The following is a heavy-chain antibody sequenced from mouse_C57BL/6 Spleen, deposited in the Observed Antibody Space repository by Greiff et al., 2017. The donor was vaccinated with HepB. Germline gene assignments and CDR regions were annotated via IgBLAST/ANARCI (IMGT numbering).Heavy chain of an antibody. J-gene: IGHJ1*03. CDR1: GYAFSSSW. CDR2: IYPGDGDT. V-gene: IGHV1-82*01. CDR3: ARFQYDYDQDWYFDV. Sequence: QVQLQQSGPELVKPGASVKISCKASGYAFSSSWMNWVKQRPGKGLEWIGRIYPGDGDTNYNGKFKGKATLTADKSSSTAYMQLSSLTSEDSAVYFCARFQYDYDQDWYFDVWGTGTTVTVSS. D-gene: IGHD2-4*01.